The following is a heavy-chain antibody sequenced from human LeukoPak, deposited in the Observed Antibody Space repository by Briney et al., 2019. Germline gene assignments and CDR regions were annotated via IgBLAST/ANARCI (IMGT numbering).Heavy chain of an antibody. CDR3: AREGERYPFDY. V-gene: IGHV3-7*03. CDR2: IKQDGSEK. D-gene: IGHD3-16*01. Sequence: GGSLTLSCAASGFTFSSYWMSWVRQAPGKGLQWVANIKQDGSEKYYVDSVKGRFTISRDNAKNSLYLQMTRLRAEDTAVYYCAREGERYPFDYWGQGTLVTVSS. CDR1: GFTFSSYW. J-gene: IGHJ4*02.